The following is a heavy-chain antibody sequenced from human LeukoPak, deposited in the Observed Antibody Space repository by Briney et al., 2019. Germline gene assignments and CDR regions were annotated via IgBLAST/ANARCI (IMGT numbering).Heavy chain of an antibody. D-gene: IGHD6-6*01. CDR2: FHPEEGET. V-gene: IGHV1-24*01. CDR1: GYTLTELS. CDR3: ATCRSSSSFDY. Sequence: GASVKVSCKFSGYTLTELSMHWLRQAPGKGLEWMGGFHPEEGETIYPQKFQGRVTMTEDTSTDTAYMELSSLRSEDTAVYYRATCRSSSSFDYWGQGTLVTVSS. J-gene: IGHJ4*02.